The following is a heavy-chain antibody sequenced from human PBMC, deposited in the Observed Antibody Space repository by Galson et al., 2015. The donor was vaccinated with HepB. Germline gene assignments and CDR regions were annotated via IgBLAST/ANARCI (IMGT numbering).Heavy chain of an antibody. V-gene: IGHV3-30*02. CDR2: IRYDGSNK. CDR3: AKRGLYYYDSSGYQQPIKQHEYYYYGMDV. J-gene: IGHJ6*02. CDR1: GFTFSSNG. D-gene: IGHD3-22*01. Sequence: SLRLSCAASGFTFSSNGMHWVRQAPGKGLEWVAFIRYDGSNKYYADFVKGRFTISRDNSKNTLYLQMNSLRAEDTAVYYCAKRGLYYYDSSGYQQPIKQHEYYYYGMDVWGQGTTVTVSS.